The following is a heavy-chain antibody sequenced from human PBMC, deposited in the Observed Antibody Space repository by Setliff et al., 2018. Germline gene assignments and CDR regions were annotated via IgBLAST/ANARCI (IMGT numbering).Heavy chain of an antibody. CDR3: ARDHYDSSGYTDY. CDR2: ISAYNGNT. D-gene: IGHD3-22*01. CDR1: GYTFTSYG. J-gene: IGHJ4*02. Sequence: ASVKVSCKASGYTFTSYGISWVRQAPGQGLEWMGWISAYNGNTNYAQKLQGRVTMTTDTSTSTAYIELRSLRSDDTAVYYCARDHYDSSGYTDYWGQGTLVTVSS. V-gene: IGHV1-18*01.